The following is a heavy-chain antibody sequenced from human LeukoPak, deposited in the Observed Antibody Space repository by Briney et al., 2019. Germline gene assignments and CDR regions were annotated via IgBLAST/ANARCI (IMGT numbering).Heavy chain of an antibody. CDR1: GFTFSSSW. D-gene: IGHD2-2*01. Sequence: GGSLRLSCAASGFTFSSSWMQWVRHAPGQGLVWVSRINSDESVTTYTNSVKGRFTISRDNAKNTLYLQMNSLRAEDTAMYYCVRPRFTTSSFDYWGQGTLVTVSS. V-gene: IGHV3-74*03. CDR2: INSDESVT. CDR3: VRPRFTTSSFDY. J-gene: IGHJ4*02.